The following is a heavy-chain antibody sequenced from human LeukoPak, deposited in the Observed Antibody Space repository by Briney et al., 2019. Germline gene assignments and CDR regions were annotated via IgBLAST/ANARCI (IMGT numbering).Heavy chain of an antibody. V-gene: IGHV3-23*01. CDR2: ISGSGSST. D-gene: IGHD6-19*01. Sequence: GGSLRLSCAASGFTFSSYAMSWVRQAPGKGLEWVSPISGSGSSTYYADSVNGRFTISRDNSKNTLYLQMNSLRAEDTAVYYCAKGVAVASPYYFDYWGQGTLVTVSS. CDR3: AKGVAVASPYYFDY. CDR1: GFTFSSYA. J-gene: IGHJ4*02.